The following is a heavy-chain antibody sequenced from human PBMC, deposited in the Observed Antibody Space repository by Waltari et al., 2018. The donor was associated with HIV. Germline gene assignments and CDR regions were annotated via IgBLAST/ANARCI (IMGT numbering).Heavy chain of an antibody. CDR1: GFRVSDYY. V-gene: IGHV3-53*02. Sequence: EVQLVVTGGGFIQPGWTLRLPCAVSGFRVSDYYMTWIRQAPGKGLEWVSILYGVDGTYYADAVKGRFTISRDNSKSTVFLQMNSLGVEDTAMYFCARIGAATGNVHAFDLWGLGTMVNVFS. J-gene: IGHJ3*01. D-gene: IGHD1-1*01. CDR2: LYGVDGT. CDR3: ARIGAATGNVHAFDL.